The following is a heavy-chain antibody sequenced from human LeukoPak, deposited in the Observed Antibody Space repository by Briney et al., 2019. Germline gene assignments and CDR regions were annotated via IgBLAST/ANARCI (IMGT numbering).Heavy chain of an antibody. D-gene: IGHD6-6*01. Sequence: GASVKVSCKASGYTFTSYGISWVRQAPGQGLEWMGWISAYNGNTNYAQRLQGRVTMTTDTSTNTVYMELRRLRSDDTAVYYCARVGSSPDYWGQGTLVTVSS. J-gene: IGHJ4*02. CDR1: GYTFTSYG. CDR2: ISAYNGNT. V-gene: IGHV1-18*01. CDR3: ARVGSSPDY.